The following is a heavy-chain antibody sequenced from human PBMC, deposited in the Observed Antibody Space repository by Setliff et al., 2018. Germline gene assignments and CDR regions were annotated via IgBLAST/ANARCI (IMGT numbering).Heavy chain of an antibody. V-gene: IGHV1-18*01. J-gene: IGHJ3*02. CDR1: GYALSNSI. CDR3: LRDRPYSNSPEDAFDI. D-gene: IGHD6-6*01. CDR2: ISAFNGYT. Sequence: ASVKVSCKASGYALSNSILSWVRQAPGQGLEWVGWISAFNGYTQYSQKFKGRITVTTDTSTSTAYMELGSLTSDDTAVYYCLRDRPYSNSPEDAFDIWGQGTTVTVSS.